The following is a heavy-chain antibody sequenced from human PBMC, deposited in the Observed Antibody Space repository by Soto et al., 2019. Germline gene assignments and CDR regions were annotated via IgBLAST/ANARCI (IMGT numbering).Heavy chain of an antibody. V-gene: IGHV1-3*01. J-gene: IGHJ4*02. CDR3: ATGNQEIDY. CDR1: GYIFTSYV. D-gene: IGHD2-2*01. Sequence: ASVKVSCKSSGYIFTSYVMHWVRQAPGQRLEWMGWINAGNGNTKYSPKYQGRVTITRDTSASAAHMDLSSLTSEDTAVYFCATGNQEIDYWGQGTLVTVSS. CDR2: INAGNGNT.